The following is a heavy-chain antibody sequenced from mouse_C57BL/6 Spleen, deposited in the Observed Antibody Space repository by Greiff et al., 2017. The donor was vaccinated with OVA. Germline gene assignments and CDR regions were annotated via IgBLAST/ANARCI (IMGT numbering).Heavy chain of an antibody. CDR3: ARGDGNYLYFDY. CDR2: ISYDGSN. CDR1: GYSITSGYY. V-gene: IGHV3-6*01. Sequence: EVQLVESGPGLVKPSQSLSLTCSVTGYSITSGYYWNWIRQFPGNKLEWMGYISYDGSNNYNPSLTNLISITRDTSKNQFFLKLNSVTTEDTATYYCARGDGNYLYFDYWGQGTTLTVSS. D-gene: IGHD2-1*01. J-gene: IGHJ2*01.